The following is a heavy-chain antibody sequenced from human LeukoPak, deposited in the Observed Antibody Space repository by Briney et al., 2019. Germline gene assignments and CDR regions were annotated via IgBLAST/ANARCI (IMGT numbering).Heavy chain of an antibody. D-gene: IGHD3-22*01. CDR1: GYSINSGYY. CDR2: IYHSGST. J-gene: IGHJ5*02. Sequence: SETLSLTCTVSGYSINSGYYWAWIRQPPGRGLEWIGSIYHSGSTYYNPSLKSRVTISVDTSKNQFSLKLSSVTAADTAVYYCAWGDSSGYPFDPWGQGTLVTVSS. CDR3: AWGDSSGYPFDP. V-gene: IGHV4-38-2*02.